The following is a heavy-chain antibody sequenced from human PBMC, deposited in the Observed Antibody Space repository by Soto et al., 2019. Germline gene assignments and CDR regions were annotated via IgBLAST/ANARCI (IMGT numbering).Heavy chain of an antibody. V-gene: IGHV3-7*01. Sequence: GGSLRLSCAASGFTFSSYWMSWVRQAPGKGLEWVANIKQDGSEKYYADSVKGRFTISRDNSKNTLYLQMNSLRAEDTAVYYCAREFITGTPGYWGQGTLVTVSS. D-gene: IGHD1-20*01. CDR2: IKQDGSEK. J-gene: IGHJ4*02. CDR1: GFTFSSYW. CDR3: AREFITGTPGY.